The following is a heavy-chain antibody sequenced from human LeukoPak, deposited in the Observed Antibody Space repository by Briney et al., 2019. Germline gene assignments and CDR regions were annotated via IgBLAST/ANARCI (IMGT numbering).Heavy chain of an antibody. D-gene: IGHD6-6*01. Sequence: SGGSLRLSCAASGFTFSSYGMHWVRQAPGKGLEWVAFIRYDGSNKYYADSVKGRFTISRDNSKNTLYLQMNSLRAEDTAVYYCAKGGRYSSSCFDYWGQGALVTVSS. CDR3: AKGGRYSSSCFDY. J-gene: IGHJ4*02. CDR2: IRYDGSNK. CDR1: GFTFSSYG. V-gene: IGHV3-30*02.